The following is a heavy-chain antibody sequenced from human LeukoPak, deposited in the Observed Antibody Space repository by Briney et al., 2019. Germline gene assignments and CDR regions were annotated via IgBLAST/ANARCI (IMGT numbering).Heavy chain of an antibody. D-gene: IGHD3-22*01. Sequence: GGSLRLSCAASGFIFSNYWMTWVRQAPGKGLEWVADIRGDGNEKQFEDSVKGRFTISRDNAKNSVYLQMNNLRAEDTAVFYCVRNGDYYRLDYWGQGTLVTVSS. J-gene: IGHJ4*02. V-gene: IGHV3-7*01. CDR1: GFIFSNYW. CDR3: VRNGDYYRLDY. CDR2: IRGDGNEK.